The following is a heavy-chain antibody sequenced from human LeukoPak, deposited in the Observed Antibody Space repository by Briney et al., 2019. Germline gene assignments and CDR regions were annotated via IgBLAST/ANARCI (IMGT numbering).Heavy chain of an antibody. CDR2: IIPIFGTA. CDR3: ARGGEAAAAAFDP. D-gene: IGHD6-13*01. Sequence: VASVKVSCKASGGTFSSYAISWVRQAPGQGLEWMGGIIPIFGTANYAQKFQGRVTITADKSTSTAYMGLSSLRSEDTAVYYCARGGEAAAAAFDPWGQGTLVTVSS. V-gene: IGHV1-69*06. J-gene: IGHJ5*02. CDR1: GGTFSSYA.